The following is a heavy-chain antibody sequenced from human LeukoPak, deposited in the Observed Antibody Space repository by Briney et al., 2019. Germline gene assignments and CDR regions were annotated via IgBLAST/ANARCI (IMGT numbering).Heavy chain of an antibody. Sequence: GGSLRLSCAVSGFTVNDDYVGWVRRAPGKGLEWLSVIHAGGNTYDADSVKGRFTISRYSPKNMVFLQMNSLRAEDTTVYYCARETHIGTRCYMNCDYWGQGTLVTVAS. CDR2: IHAGGNT. CDR1: GFTVNDDY. D-gene: IGHD2-2*01. J-gene: IGHJ4*02. CDR3: ARETHIGTRCYMNCDY. V-gene: IGHV3-66*01.